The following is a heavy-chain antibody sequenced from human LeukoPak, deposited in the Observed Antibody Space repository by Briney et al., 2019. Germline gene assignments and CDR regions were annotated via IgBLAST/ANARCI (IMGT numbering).Heavy chain of an antibody. CDR2: INHSGRT. Sequence: PSETLSLTCAVSGGSFSGYYWCWVCHPQGKGLGWMGEINHSGRTNCNPSLKSRVTVSVDESKNQSSLKLSSVTAADTAVYYCARGDYYDSSDQTYYFDYWGQGTLVTVSS. D-gene: IGHD3-22*01. CDR3: ARGDYYDSSDQTYYFDY. J-gene: IGHJ4*02. CDR1: GGSFSGYY. V-gene: IGHV4-34*01.